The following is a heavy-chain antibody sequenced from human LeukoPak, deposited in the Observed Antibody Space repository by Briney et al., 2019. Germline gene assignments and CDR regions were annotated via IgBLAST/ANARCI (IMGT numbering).Heavy chain of an antibody. CDR3: ARLYCSSTSYYFDY. CDR2: IYSGGSGGNT. D-gene: IGHD2-2*01. CDR1: AFTVSSNY. V-gene: IGHV3-66*02. J-gene: IGHJ4*02. Sequence: TGGSLRLSCAPSAFTVSSNYMGWVRQAPGKGLEWVSIIYSGGSGGNTYYADSVKGRFSISRDNSKNTLYLQMNSLRAEDTAVYYCARLYCSSTSYYFDYWGQGTLVTVSS.